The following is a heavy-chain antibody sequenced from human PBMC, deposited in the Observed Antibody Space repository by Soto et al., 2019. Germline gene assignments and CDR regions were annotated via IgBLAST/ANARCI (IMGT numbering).Heavy chain of an antibody. V-gene: IGHV3-30*18. CDR3: AKDRGAAIAAGYMDV. D-gene: IGHD6-13*01. J-gene: IGHJ6*03. Sequence: GGSLRLSCAASGFTFSSYGMHWVRQAPGKGLEWVAVISYDGSNKYYADSVKGRFTISRDNSKNTLYLQMNSLRAKDTAVYYCAKDRGAAIAAGYMDVWGKGTTVTVSS. CDR1: GFTFSSYG. CDR2: ISYDGSNK.